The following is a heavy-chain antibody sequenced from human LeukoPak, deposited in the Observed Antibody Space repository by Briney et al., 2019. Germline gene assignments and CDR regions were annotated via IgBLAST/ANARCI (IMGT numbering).Heavy chain of an antibody. CDR1: GFTFSSYA. Sequence: GGSLRLSCAASGFTFSSYAMSWVRQAPGKGLEWVSATSGSGGSTYYADSVKGRFTISRDNSKNTLYLQMNSLRAEDTAVYYCAKDRLRYSSGWYSDYWGQGTLVTVSS. J-gene: IGHJ4*02. CDR3: AKDRLRYSSGWYSDY. V-gene: IGHV3-23*01. D-gene: IGHD6-19*01. CDR2: TSGSGGST.